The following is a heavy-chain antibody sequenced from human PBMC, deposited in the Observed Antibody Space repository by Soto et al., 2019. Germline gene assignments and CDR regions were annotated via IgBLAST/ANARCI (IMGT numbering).Heavy chain of an antibody. CDR1: GFTFSSYA. CDR3: AKSVRTATQPIVVVAYYYGMDV. CDR2: ISGSGGST. J-gene: IGHJ6*02. Sequence: EVQLLESGGGLVQPGGSLRLSCAASGFTFSSYAMSWVRQAPGKGLEWVSAISGSGGSTYYADSVKGRFTISRDNSKNTLYLQMNSLRAEDTAVYYCAKSVRTATQPIVVVAYYYGMDVWGQGTTVTVSS. D-gene: IGHD2-15*01. V-gene: IGHV3-23*01.